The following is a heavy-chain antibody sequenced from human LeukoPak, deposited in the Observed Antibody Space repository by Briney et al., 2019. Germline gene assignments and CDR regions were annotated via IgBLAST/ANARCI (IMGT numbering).Heavy chain of an antibody. D-gene: IGHD3-22*01. CDR1: GYTSTGYY. CDR3: ARGTFKWLLHTHDAFDI. J-gene: IGHJ3*02. CDR2: INPNSGGT. V-gene: IGHV1-2*02. Sequence: ASVKVSCKASGYTSTGYYMHWVRQAPGQVLEWMGWINPNSGGTNYAQKFQGRVTMTRDTSISTAYMELSRLRSDDTAVYYCARGTFKWLLHTHDAFDIWGQGTMVTVSS.